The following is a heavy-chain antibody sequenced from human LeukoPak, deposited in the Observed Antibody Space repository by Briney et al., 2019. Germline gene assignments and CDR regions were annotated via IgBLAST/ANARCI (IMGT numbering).Heavy chain of an antibody. CDR1: GGSISSGGYS. CDR2: IYHSGST. J-gene: IGHJ4*02. CDR3: ARGPKYYYGSGSYWDFDY. D-gene: IGHD3-10*01. V-gene: IGHV4-30-2*01. Sequence: PSETLSLTCAVSGGSISSGGYSWSWIRQPPGKGLEWIGYIYHSGSTYYNPSLKNRVTISVDRSKNQFSLKLSSVTAADTAVYYCARGPKYYYGSGSYWDFDYWGQGTLVTVSS.